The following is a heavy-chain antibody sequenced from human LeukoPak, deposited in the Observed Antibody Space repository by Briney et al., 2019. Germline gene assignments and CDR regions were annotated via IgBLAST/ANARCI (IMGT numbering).Heavy chain of an antibody. D-gene: IGHD6-19*01. CDR2: ISASGAGT. J-gene: IGHJ6*03. CDR1: GFTFSSYA. Sequence: PGGSLRLSCAASGFTFSSYAMTWVRQAPGKGLEWVSGISASGAGTYYADSVKGRFTISRDNSKNTLYLQMNSLRAEDTAVYYCAKTPAPVYSSGWRDYYYYMDVWGKGTTVTVSS. V-gene: IGHV3-23*01. CDR3: AKTPAPVYSSGWRDYYYYMDV.